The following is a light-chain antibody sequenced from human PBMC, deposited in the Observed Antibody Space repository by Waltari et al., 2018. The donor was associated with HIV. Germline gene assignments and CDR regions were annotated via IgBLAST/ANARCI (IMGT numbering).Light chain of an antibody. CDR1: QRISNY. J-gene: IGKJ2*03. CDR2: AAS. Sequence: DIQMTQSPSSLSASVGDRVTITCRASQRISNYLNWYQQKPGKAPKLLIYAASTLQSGVPSRFSGSGSGTDFTLTISSLLPEDLATYFFQQSYTTSYSFGQGTKLQIK. V-gene: IGKV1-39*01. CDR3: QQSYTTSYS.